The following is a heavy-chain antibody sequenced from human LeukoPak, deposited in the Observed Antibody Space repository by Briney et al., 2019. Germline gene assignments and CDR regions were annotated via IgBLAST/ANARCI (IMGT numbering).Heavy chain of an antibody. Sequence: GGSLRLSCAVSGFTVSSNHMSWVRQAPGKGLEWVSVFYSGGDTHYADSVKGRFTISRDNSKMTLTLQMNSLRAEDTAVYYCAKRLKRNYYYHYAMDVWGQGTTVTVSS. D-gene: IGHD3-22*01. CDR3: AKRLKRNYYYHYAMDV. V-gene: IGHV3-53*01. CDR2: FYSGGDT. J-gene: IGHJ6*02. CDR1: GFTVSSNH.